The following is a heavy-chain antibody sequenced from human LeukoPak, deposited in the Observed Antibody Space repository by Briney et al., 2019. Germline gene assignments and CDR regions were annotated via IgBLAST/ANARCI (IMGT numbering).Heavy chain of an antibody. J-gene: IGHJ4*02. CDR2: ISSSSNTI. CDR3: ARRKNDYGDFDY. D-gene: IGHD4-17*01. CDR1: GFTFSSFN. V-gene: IGHV3-48*01. Sequence: GGSLRLSCAASGFTFSSFNMNWVRQAPGKGLEWVSYISSSSNTIYYADSVKGRFTISRDNAKNSLYLQMNSLRAEDTAVYYCARRKNDYGDFDYWGQGTLVTVSS.